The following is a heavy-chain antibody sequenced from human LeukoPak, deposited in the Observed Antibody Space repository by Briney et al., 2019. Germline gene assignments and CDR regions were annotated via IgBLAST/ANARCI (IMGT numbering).Heavy chain of an antibody. D-gene: IGHD2/OR15-2a*01. CDR3: ARGQAHGQHLPTFRY. CDR1: GYTFTDYY. CDR2: INPNSGDT. Sequence: GASVKLSCKASGYTFTDYYLHWVRLAPGQGLEWMGCINPNSGDTNYAHKVQGRVTMTWDTSISTAYMELSSLRSDDTAVYYCARGQAHGQHLPTFRYWGQGTLVTVSS. J-gene: IGHJ4*02. V-gene: IGHV1-2*02.